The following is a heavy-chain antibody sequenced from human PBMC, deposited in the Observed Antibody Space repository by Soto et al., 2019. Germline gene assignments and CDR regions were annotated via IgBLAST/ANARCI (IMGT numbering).Heavy chain of an antibody. V-gene: IGHV4-34*01. CDR3: ARSDGRY. CDR1: GGSFSGYY. CDR2: INHSGST. J-gene: IGHJ4*02. Sequence: SETLSLTCAVYGGSFSGYYWNWIRQPPGKGLEWIGEINHSGSTNYNPSLKSRVTISVDASKNQFSLKLSSVTAADTAVYYCARSDGRYWGQGTLVTVSS.